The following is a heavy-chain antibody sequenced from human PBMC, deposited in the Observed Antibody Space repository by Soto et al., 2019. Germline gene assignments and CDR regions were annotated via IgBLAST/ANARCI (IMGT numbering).Heavy chain of an antibody. Sequence: QLLQSGAGLVQPGGSLTLSCAASGFTFGTTDMSWVRQAPGEGLEWVSTIDGRGGITYYADSVKGRLTISWDNSRNTVYPQMNSLRGDDSDLYYCVKNSGWFNTWCQGAVVTDSS. J-gene: IGHJ5*02. CDR2: IDGRGGIT. D-gene: IGHD3-10*01. CDR1: GFTFGTTD. V-gene: IGHV3-23*01. CDR3: VKNSGWFNT.